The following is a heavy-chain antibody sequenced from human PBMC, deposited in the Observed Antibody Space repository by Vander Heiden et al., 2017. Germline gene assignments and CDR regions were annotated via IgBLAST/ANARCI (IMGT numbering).Heavy chain of an antibody. CDR2: IYYSGSA. V-gene: IGHV4-31*03. J-gene: IGHJ5*01. D-gene: IGHD1-26*01. CDR3: ARGWGAVEGLGTWFDS. Sequence: QVQLQESGPGLVKPSETLSLTCTIPGGSISSGTSSWSWPRQHPGKGLEWIGYIYYSGSAYYNPSLKSRINISVDTSKKQFSLKLSSVTAADTAVYYCARGWGAVEGLGTWFDSWGQGTLVTVSS. CDR1: GGSISSGTSS.